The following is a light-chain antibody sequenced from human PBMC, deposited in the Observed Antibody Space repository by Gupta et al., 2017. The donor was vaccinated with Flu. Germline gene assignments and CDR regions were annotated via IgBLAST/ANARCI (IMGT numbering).Light chain of an antibody. CDR3: QVWEGSSDYCV. CDR1: NIESKS. V-gene: IGLV3-21*02. CDR2: KDS. Sequence: SYVLTQAPPASVAPGQTVTITCGGQNIESKSVHWYQKRPGQAPVLVVYKDSDRPSGIPERFSGSNSGNTDTLTISRVEAGDEADYYCQVWEGSSDYCVFGGGTKMTV. J-gene: IGLJ3*02.